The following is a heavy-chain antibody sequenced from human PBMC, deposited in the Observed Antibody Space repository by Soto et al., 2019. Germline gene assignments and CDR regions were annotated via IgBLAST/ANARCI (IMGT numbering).Heavy chain of an antibody. J-gene: IGHJ6*02. Sequence: EVQLLESGGGLVQPGGSLRLSCAASGFTFSSYAMSWVRQAPGKGLEWVSAISGSGGSTYYADSVKGRFTISRDNSKNTLYLQMNSLRAEDTAVYYCAKEDSLEMRLQFTQYQIGYGMDVWGQGTTVTVSS. D-gene: IGHD5-12*01. V-gene: IGHV3-23*01. CDR3: AKEDSLEMRLQFTQYQIGYGMDV. CDR2: ISGSGGST. CDR1: GFTFSSYA.